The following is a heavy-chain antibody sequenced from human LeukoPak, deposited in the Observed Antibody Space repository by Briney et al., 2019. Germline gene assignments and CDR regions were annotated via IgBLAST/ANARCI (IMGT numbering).Heavy chain of an antibody. J-gene: IGHJ4*02. V-gene: IGHV1-3*03. CDR1: GYTITSYA. Sequence: ASVKVSCKASGYTITSYAMHWVRQAPGQRLEWMGWINAGNGNTKYSQEFQGRVTITRDTSASTAYMELSSLRSEDMAVYYCATYLGYCSSTSCSLDHWGQGTLVTVSS. CDR2: INAGNGNT. CDR3: ATYLGYCSSTSCSLDH. D-gene: IGHD2-2*01.